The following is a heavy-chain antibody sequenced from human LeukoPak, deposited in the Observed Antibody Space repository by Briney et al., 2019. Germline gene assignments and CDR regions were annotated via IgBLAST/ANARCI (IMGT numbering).Heavy chain of an antibody. CDR1: GGSISSYY. D-gene: IGHD4-17*01. CDR3: ARGPGVTTDY. Sequence: SETLSLTCTVSGGSISSYYWGWIRQPPGKGLEWIGYIYYSASTNYNPSLKSRVTISVDPSKNQFSLKLSSVTAADTAVYYCARGPGVTTDYWGQGTLVTVSS. V-gene: IGHV4-59*01. J-gene: IGHJ4*02. CDR2: IYYSAST.